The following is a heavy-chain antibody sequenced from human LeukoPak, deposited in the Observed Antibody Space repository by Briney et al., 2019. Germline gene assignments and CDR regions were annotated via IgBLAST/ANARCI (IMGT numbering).Heavy chain of an antibody. CDR3: ARDTTSEYGDYGYLSWDY. V-gene: IGHV1-18*01. CDR2: ISAYNGNT. J-gene: IGHJ4*02. CDR1: GYTFTSYG. Sequence: ASVKVSCKASGYTFTSYGISWVRQAPGQGLEWMGWISAYNGNTNYAQKLQGRVTMTTDTSTSTAYMELRSLRSDDTAVYYCARDTTSEYGDYGYLSWDYWGQGTLVTVSS. D-gene: IGHD4-17*01.